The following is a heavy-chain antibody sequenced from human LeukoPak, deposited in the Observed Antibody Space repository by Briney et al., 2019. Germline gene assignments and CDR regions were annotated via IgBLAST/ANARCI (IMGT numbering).Heavy chain of an antibody. V-gene: IGHV3-23*01. CDR2: IIGSGGST. CDR1: GFTYSSYA. D-gene: IGHD2-2*01. J-gene: IGHJ4*02. CDR3: AKDIVVVPADLVFDY. Sequence: GGSLRLSCAASGFTYSSYAMSGVRQAPGKGLGGVSAIIGSGGSTYYADSVKGRFPISRDNSKNTLYLQMNSLRAEDTAVYYCAKDIVVVPADLVFDYWGQGALVTVSS.